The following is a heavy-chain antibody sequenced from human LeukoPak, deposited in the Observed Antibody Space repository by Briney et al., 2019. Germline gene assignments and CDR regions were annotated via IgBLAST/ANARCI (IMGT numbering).Heavy chain of an antibody. CDR3: ARDPRKGSPDYFDY. CDR1: GFTFNNYP. D-gene: IGHD3-10*01. Sequence: PGTSLRLSCATSGFTFNNYPMHWVRQAPGKGLEWVAVIVYDGRFKFHSDSVKGRFTISRDDSKNTLYLQMNSLRPEDTAVYYCARDPRKGSPDYFDYWGQGTLVTVST. V-gene: IGHV3-30*04. J-gene: IGHJ4*02. CDR2: IVYDGRFK.